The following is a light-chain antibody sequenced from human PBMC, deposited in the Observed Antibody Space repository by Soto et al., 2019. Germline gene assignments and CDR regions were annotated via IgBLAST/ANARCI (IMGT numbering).Light chain of an antibody. J-gene: IGLJ1*01. CDR2: DVS. CDR3: SSYTRSSTYV. V-gene: IGLV2-14*01. Sequence: QSALTQPASVSGSPGQSITISCTGTSSDVGGYNYVSWYQQHPGKAPKVMIYDVSNRPSGVSNRFSGSKSGNTASLTISGLQAEDEADYYCSSYTRSSTYVFGTGTKLTVL. CDR1: SSDVGGYNY.